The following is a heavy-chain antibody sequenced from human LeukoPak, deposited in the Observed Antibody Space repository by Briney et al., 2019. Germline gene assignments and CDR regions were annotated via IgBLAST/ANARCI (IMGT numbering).Heavy chain of an antibody. J-gene: IGHJ1*01. CDR3: ARDSRSSSGSSLEYFQH. CDR2: IYHSGST. Sequence: ASETLSLTCAVSGYSISSGYYWGWIGHPPGKGLEWIGSIYHSGSTYYTPSLKSLVTISVHTSKNQFSLKLSSVTAADTAVYYCARDSRSSSGSSLEYFQHWGQGTLVTVSS. V-gene: IGHV4-38-2*02. CDR1: GYSISSGYY. D-gene: IGHD6-13*01.